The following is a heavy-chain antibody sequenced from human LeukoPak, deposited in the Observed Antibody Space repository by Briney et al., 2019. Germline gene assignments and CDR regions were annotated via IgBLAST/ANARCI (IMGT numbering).Heavy chain of an antibody. D-gene: IGHD2-21*01. J-gene: IGHJ6*03. CDR3: ARVFAGFYMDV. Sequence: SETLSLTCTVSDDSIKSYSWSWIRLLAGERLEWISLIYMSGDTNYNPSLKSRLDMSVDTSKDQVSLKLSSVTAADTVVYYCARVFAGFYMDVWGKGTTVIVSS. V-gene: IGHV4-4*07. CDR2: IYMSGDT. CDR1: DDSIKSYS.